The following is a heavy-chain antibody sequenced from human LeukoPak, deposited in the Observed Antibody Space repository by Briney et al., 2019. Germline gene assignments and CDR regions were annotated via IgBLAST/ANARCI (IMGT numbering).Heavy chain of an antibody. V-gene: IGHV3-9*01. CDR3: AKENSGWYSSLDHAFDI. Sequence: GGSLRLSCAASGFTFDDYAMHWVRQAPGKGLEWVSGISWNSGSIGYADSVKGRFTISRDNAKNSLYLQMNSLRAEDTALYYCAKENSGWYSSLDHAFDIWGQGTMVTVSS. D-gene: IGHD6-19*01. J-gene: IGHJ3*02. CDR2: ISWNSGSI. CDR1: GFTFDDYA.